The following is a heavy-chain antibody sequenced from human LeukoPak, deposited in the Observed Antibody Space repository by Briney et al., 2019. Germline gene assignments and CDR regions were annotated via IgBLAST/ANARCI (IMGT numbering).Heavy chain of an antibody. J-gene: IGHJ6*03. D-gene: IGHD2-2*01. Sequence: PSETLSLTCADYGGSFSGYYWSWIRQPPGKGLEWIGEINHSGSTNYNPSLKSRVTISVDTSKNQFSLKLSSVTAADTAVYYCARDQVRYQLLFKVYYYYMDVWGKGTTVTVSS. V-gene: IGHV4-34*01. CDR2: INHSGST. CDR1: GGSFSGYY. CDR3: ARDQVRYQLLFKVYYYYMDV.